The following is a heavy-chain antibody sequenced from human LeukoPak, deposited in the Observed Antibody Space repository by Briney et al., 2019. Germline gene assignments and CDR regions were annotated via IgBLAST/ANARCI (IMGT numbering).Heavy chain of an antibody. J-gene: IGHJ4*02. CDR3: ARDPVGYSSSWYFDY. Sequence: SQTLSLTCTVSGGSISSGGYYWSWIRQHPGMGLEWIGYIYYSGSTYYNPSLKSRVTISVDTSKNQFSLKLSSVTAADTAVYYCARDPVGYSSSWYFDYWGQGTLVTVSS. CDR2: IYYSGST. D-gene: IGHD6-13*01. V-gene: IGHV4-31*03. CDR1: GGSISSGGYY.